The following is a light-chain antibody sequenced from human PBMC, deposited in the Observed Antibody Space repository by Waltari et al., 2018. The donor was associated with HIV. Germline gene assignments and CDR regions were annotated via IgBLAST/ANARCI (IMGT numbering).Light chain of an antibody. V-gene: IGLV2-14*03. J-gene: IGLJ1*01. CDR3: SSYTSSNTLYV. CDR2: DVN. CDR1: SSDVGGFNY. Sequence: QSALTQPASVSGSPGQSITISCTGTSSDVGGFNYVSWYQQHPGKAPKLMIYDVNTRPSGISNRFSGSKSGNTASLTISGLQAEDEADYYCSSYTSSNTLYVFGTGTKVTVL.